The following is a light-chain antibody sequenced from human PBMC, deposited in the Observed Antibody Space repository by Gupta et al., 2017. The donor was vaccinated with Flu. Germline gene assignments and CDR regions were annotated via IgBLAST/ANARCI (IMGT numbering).Light chain of an antibody. CDR3: QQRSNWPRFT. CDR2: DAS. J-gene: IGKJ5*01. Sequence: DIVLTPSQATLSLSPGDRATLSCRASPSVSSYLAWYQQKPGQAPRLLIYDASNRATGIPARFSGSGCGTDFTLTISSREPEDFAVYYCQQRSNWPRFTFGQGTRLEIK. CDR1: PSVSSY. V-gene: IGKV3-11*01.